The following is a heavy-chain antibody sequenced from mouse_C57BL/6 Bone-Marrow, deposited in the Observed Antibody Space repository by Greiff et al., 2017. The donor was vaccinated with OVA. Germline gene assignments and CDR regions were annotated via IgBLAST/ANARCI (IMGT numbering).Heavy chain of an antibody. V-gene: IGHV1-52*01. CDR2: IDPSDSET. CDR1: GYTFTSYW. Sequence: QVQLQQPGAELVRPGSSVKLSCKASGYTFTSYWMHWVKQRPIQGLEWIGNIDPSDSETHYNQKFKDKATLTVDKSSSTAYMELHSLTSEDSAVYFCARKGTGTRYAMDYWGQGTSVTVSS. D-gene: IGHD4-1*01. CDR3: ARKGTGTRYAMDY. J-gene: IGHJ4*01.